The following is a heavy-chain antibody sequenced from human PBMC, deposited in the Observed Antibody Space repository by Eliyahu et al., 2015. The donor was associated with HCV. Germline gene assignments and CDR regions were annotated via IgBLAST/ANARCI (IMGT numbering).Heavy chain of an antibody. V-gene: IGHV3-11*01. CDR3: VKDDKYLVRGQYYYQGMDV. D-gene: IGHD3-10*01. J-gene: IGHJ6*02. Sequence: QVQLVESGGGLVKPGGSLRLSCAASGFTFSDYYMSWIRQAPGKGLEWVSXISSSGDTIYYADSVKGRFTISRDNAENSLYLQMNSLRAEDTAVYYCVKDDKYLVRGQYYYQGMDVWGQGTTVTVSS. CDR1: GFTFSDYY. CDR2: ISSSGDTI.